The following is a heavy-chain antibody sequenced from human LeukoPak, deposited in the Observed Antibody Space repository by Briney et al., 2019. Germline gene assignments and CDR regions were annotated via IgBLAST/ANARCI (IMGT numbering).Heavy chain of an antibody. Sequence: TGGSLRLSCAASGFTFSSYAMSWVRQAPGKGLELVSGIGGRGSPTYYADSVKGRFTISRDNDKNSLDLQMDTLRAEDTAVYYCAKSDGALPEARYYYMDAWGKGTTVTVSS. CDR3: AKSDGALPEARYYYMDA. CDR2: IGGRGSPT. V-gene: IGHV3-23*01. CDR1: GFTFSSYA. D-gene: IGHD2-2*01. J-gene: IGHJ6*03.